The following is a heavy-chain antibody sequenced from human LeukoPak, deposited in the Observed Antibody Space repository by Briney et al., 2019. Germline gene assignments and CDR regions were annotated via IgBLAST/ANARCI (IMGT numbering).Heavy chain of an antibody. Sequence: SETLSLTCAVYGGSFSGYYWSWIRQPPGKGVEWIGEINHSGSTNYNPSLKSRVTISVDTSKNQFSLKLSSVTAADTAVYYCARGYYGSGSYFDYWGQGTLVTVSS. J-gene: IGHJ4*02. CDR3: ARGYYGSGSYFDY. V-gene: IGHV4-34*01. CDR2: INHSGST. CDR1: GGSFSGYY. D-gene: IGHD3-10*01.